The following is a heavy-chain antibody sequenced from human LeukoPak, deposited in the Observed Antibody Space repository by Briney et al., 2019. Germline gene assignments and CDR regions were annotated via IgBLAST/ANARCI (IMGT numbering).Heavy chain of an antibody. D-gene: IGHD3-3*01. J-gene: IGHJ5*02. CDR3: ATQYYDFWSGYYREENWFDP. Sequence: PSETLSLTCTVSGGSISSYYWSWIRQPPGKGLEWIGYIYYSGSTNYNPSLKSRVTISVDTSKNQFSLKLSSVTAADTAVYYCATQYYDFWSGYYREENWFDPWGQGTLVTVSS. CDR2: IYYSGST. V-gene: IGHV4-59*12. CDR1: GGSISSYY.